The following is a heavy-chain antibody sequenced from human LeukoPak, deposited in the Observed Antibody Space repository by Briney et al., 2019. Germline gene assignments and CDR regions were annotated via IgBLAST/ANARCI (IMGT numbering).Heavy chain of an antibody. CDR1: GYTFTGYY. J-gene: IGHJ6*03. Sequence: ASVKVSCKASGYTFTGYYMHWVRQAPGQGLEWMGWINPNSGGTNYAQKFQGRVTMTRDTSISTAYMELSRLRSDDTAVYYCARESTHSSSWYYYYYYMDVWGKGTTVTVYS. V-gene: IGHV1-2*02. D-gene: IGHD6-13*01. CDR3: ARESTHSSSWYYYYYYMDV. CDR2: INPNSGGT.